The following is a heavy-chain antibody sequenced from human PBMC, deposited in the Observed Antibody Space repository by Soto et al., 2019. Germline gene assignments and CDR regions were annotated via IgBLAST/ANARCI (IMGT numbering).Heavy chain of an antibody. CDR3: VVGGSTSTGYPLSEY. CDR2: IWNDGSEK. J-gene: IGHJ4*02. Sequence: QVQLVESGGGVVQPGRSLRLSCAASGFTFSDCGMHWVRQAPGKGLEWVAAIWNDGSEKYYADSVKGRFTISRDNSKNTHYLQMNILRAEDTAVYYCVVGGSTSTGYPLSEYWGQGTLVTVSS. D-gene: IGHD3-22*01. V-gene: IGHV3-33*01. CDR1: GFTFSDCG.